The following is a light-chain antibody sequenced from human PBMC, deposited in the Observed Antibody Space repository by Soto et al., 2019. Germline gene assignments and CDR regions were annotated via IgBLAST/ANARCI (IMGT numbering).Light chain of an antibody. Sequence: QSALTQPASVSGSPGQSITISCTGTSSDVGGYNDVSWYQQFPGKAPKLMVYDVSNRPSGVSNRFSGSKSGNTASLTISGLQAEAEADYYCSSYRSGNTLVFGTGTKLTVL. CDR2: DVS. V-gene: IGLV2-14*01. J-gene: IGLJ1*01. CDR3: SSYRSGNTLV. CDR1: SSDVGGYND.